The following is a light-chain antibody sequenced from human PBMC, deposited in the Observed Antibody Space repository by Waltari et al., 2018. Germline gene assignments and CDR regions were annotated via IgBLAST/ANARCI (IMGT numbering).Light chain of an antibody. CDR1: SSNIGAGFD. J-gene: IGLJ2*01. CDR2: GNT. CDR3: QSYDSSLSEGV. V-gene: IGLV1-40*01. Sequence: QSVLTQPPSVSGAPGQRVTISCTGSSSNIGAGFDVHWYQHLPGTAPKPLIYGNTNRPSGVPDRFSGSKSGTSASLAITGLQAEDEADYYCQSYDSSLSEGVFGGGTKLTVL.